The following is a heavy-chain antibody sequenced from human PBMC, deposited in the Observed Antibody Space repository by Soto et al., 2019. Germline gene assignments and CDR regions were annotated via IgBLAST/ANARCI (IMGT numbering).Heavy chain of an antibody. CDR3: AKDFRKRFLEWLPKYYFDY. CDR1: GFTFSSYA. CDR2: ISGSGGST. D-gene: IGHD3-3*01. Sequence: PGGSLRLSCAASGFTFSSYAMSWVRQAPGKGREWVSAISGSGGSTYYADSVKGRFTISRDNSKNKLYLQMNSLRAEDTAVYYCAKDFRKRFLEWLPKYYFDYWGQGTLVTVSS. J-gene: IGHJ4*02. V-gene: IGHV3-23*01.